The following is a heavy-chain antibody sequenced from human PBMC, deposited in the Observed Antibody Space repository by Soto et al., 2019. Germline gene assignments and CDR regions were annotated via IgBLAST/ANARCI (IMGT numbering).Heavy chain of an antibody. CDR3: AKGRRNTF. Sequence: QVQLLQSGAEVKKPGASVKISCKASGYTFSFDYLRWVRRAPGQGLQWMGKINPDGGATTYAQSFQGRVSIPRDASTGTVYMELSSLTSDDTAVYYCAKGRRNTFWGQGTLVSVSS. D-gene: IGHD3-10*01. CDR2: INPDGGAT. J-gene: IGHJ4*02. CDR1: GYTFSFDY. V-gene: IGHV1-46*01.